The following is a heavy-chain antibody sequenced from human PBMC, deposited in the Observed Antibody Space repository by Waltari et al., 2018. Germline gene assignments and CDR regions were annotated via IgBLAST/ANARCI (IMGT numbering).Heavy chain of an antibody. CDR2: IYHSGST. J-gene: IGHJ4*02. D-gene: IGHD5-12*01. CDR3: AREGVEMATIPEI. CDR1: GYSISSGYS. V-gene: IGHV4-38-2*02. Sequence: QVQLQESGPGLVKPSETLSLTCAVSGYSISSGYSWGWIRQPPGKGLEWIGSIYHSGSTYYNPSLKSRVTISVDTSKNQFSLKLSSVTAADTAVYYCAREGVEMATIPEIWGQGTLVTVSS.